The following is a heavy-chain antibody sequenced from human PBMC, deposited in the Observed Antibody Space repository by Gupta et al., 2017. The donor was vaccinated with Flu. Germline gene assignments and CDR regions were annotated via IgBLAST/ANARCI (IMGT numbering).Heavy chain of an antibody. CDR2: IHYTGST. J-gene: IGHJ4*02. D-gene: IGHD2-2*01. Sequence: QVQLQESGPGLVKPSQTLSLTCTVSGDSISSRNYYWSWIRPPPGKGLEWIAYIHYTGSTYYNPSLRSQITISVDTSKNQFSLKMNSVTAPDTAVYYCATTPAQGSYYFDHWGQGTLVTVSS. CDR3: ATTPAQGSYYFDH. CDR1: GDSISSRNYY. V-gene: IGHV4-30-4*01.